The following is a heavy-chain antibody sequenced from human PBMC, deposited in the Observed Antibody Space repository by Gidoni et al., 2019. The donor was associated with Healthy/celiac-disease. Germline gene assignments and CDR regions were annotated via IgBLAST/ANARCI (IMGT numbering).Heavy chain of an antibody. Sequence: QLQLQASCLGLVKPSETMSLTCTVPGGSISSSRYYWGWVRQPPVKGLEWIGSIYYSGGTYYNPSLKSRVTISVDTSKTQFSLKLSSVTAADTAVYYCARHSGLWFGELLLKGGYYFDYWGQGTLVTVSS. D-gene: IGHD3-10*01. CDR3: ARHSGLWFGELLLKGGYYFDY. V-gene: IGHV4-39*01. CDR2: IYYSGGT. CDR1: GGSISSSRYY. J-gene: IGHJ4*02.